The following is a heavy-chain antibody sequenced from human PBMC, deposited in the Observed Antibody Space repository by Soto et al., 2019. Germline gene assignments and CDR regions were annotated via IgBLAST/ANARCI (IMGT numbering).Heavy chain of an antibody. CDR2: IWFDGSNK. CDR3: ARDSGGDYPDF. D-gene: IGHD2-21*02. Sequence: QVQLVGSGGGVVQPGTSLRVSCAASGFTFSSYVMHWVRQAPGKGLEWVAVIWFDGSNKYYSDSVRGRFTISRDNSKNTLYLQMNNLRADDTAVYFCARDSGGDYPDFWGQGTLVTVSS. CDR1: GFTFSSYV. J-gene: IGHJ1*01. V-gene: IGHV3-33*01.